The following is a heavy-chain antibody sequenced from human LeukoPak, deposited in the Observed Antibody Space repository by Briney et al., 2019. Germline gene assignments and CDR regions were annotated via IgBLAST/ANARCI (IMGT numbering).Heavy chain of an antibody. CDR1: GGSFSGYY. CDR3: ARGLLGVSNY. V-gene: IGHV4-34*01. CDR2: INHSGST. D-gene: IGHD3-16*01. Sequence: SETLSLTCAVYGGSFSGYYWSWIRQPPGKGLEWIGEINHSGSTNYNPSLKSRVTISVDTTKNQFSLKLSSVTAADPAVYYCARGLLGVSNYWGQGTLVTVSS. J-gene: IGHJ4*02.